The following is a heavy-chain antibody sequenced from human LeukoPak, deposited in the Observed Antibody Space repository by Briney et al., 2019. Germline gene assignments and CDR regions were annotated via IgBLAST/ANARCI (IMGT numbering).Heavy chain of an antibody. D-gene: IGHD2-15*01. V-gene: IGHV3-48*03. CDR3: ARGQAASFDY. Sequence: GGSPRLSCAASGFTFSSYEMNWVRQAPGKGLEWVSYISSSGSTIYYADSVKGRFTISRDNAKNSLYLQMNSLRAEDTAVYYCARGQAASFDYWGQGTLVTVSS. J-gene: IGHJ4*02. CDR1: GFTFSSYE. CDR2: ISSSGSTI.